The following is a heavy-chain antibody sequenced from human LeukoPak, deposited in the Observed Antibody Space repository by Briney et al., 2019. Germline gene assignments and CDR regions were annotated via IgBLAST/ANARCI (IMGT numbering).Heavy chain of an antibody. D-gene: IGHD6-19*01. CDR1: GFTFSSYG. V-gene: IGHV3-33*01. J-gene: IGHJ6*04. Sequence: GSLRLSCAASGFTFSSYGMHWVRQAPGKGLEWVAVIWYDGSNKYYVDSVKGRFTISRDNSKNTPYLQMNSLRAEDTAVYYCARVLAVAGNPYYYGMDVWGKGTAVTVSS. CDR2: IWYDGSNK. CDR3: ARVLAVAGNPYYYGMDV.